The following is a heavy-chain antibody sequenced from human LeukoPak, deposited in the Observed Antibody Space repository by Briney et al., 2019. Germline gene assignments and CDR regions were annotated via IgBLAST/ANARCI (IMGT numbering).Heavy chain of an antibody. D-gene: IGHD1-26*01. CDR1: GFMLSSYW. V-gene: IGHV3-7*01. CDR3: AREGSQSASGTYPGND. CDR2: IKQDGSEK. Sequence: GALRLSCAASGFMLSSYWMSWVRQAPGKGLEWVAHIKQDGSEKYYVDSVKGRFTISRDNAKNSLFLQMNRLRAEDTAVYYCAREGSQSASGTYPGNDWGQGTLVTVSS. J-gene: IGHJ4*02.